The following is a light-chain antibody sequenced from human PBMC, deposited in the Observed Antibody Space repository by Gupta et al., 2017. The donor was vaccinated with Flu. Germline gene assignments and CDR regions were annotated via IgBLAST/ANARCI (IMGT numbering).Light chain of an antibody. Sequence: EIVMTQSPATLSVSPGERATLSCRASQSVSSNLAWYQQKPGQAPRLLIDVSSTRATGIPARFSCSGSGTEFTLTISILQAEDVAVYYCQQYNNCPPEYSFGQGTKLEIK. CDR2: VSS. CDR3: QQYNNCPPEYS. V-gene: IGKV3-15*01. J-gene: IGKJ2*03. CDR1: QSVSSN.